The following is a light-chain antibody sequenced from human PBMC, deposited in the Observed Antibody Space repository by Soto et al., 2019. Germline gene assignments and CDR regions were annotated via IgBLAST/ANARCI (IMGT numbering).Light chain of an antibody. CDR2: AAS. V-gene: IGKV1-9*01. CDR1: QAIAIY. Sequence: IQLTQSPSSLSASVGDRVTITCRASQAIAIYLAWYQQKPGEAPKLLIYAASTLYGGVPSRFSGSGSGTDFALTITSLQAEDFATYYCQQLRMYPSTFGGGPKVEIK. J-gene: IGKJ4*01. CDR3: QQLRMYPST.